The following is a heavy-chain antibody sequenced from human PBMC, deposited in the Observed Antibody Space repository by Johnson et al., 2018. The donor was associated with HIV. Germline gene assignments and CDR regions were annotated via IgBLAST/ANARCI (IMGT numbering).Heavy chain of an antibody. D-gene: IGHD2-21*01. V-gene: IGHV3-11*04. CDR1: GFTFSDYY. J-gene: IGHJ3*02. Sequence: QVQLVESGGGLVKPGGSLRLSCAASGFTFSDYYMSWIRQAPGKGLEWVSYISTSGSTTYYADSVKGRFAISRDNSKNTLYLQMNSLRAEDKAVYSCARGGHAVVAKPFGAFYIWGQGTMVTVSS. CDR3: ARGGHAVVAKPFGAFYI. CDR2: ISTSGSTT.